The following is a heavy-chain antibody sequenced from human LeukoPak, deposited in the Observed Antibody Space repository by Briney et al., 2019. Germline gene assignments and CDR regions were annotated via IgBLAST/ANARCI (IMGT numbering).Heavy chain of an antibody. CDR2: ISGSGGST. Sequence: GGSLRLSCAASGFTFSSFWMSWVRQAPGKGLEWVSAISGSGGSTYYADSVKGRFTISRDNSKNTLYLQMNSLRAEDTAVYYCAKDLVRGVTVYWGQGTLVTVSS. V-gene: IGHV3-23*01. D-gene: IGHD3-10*01. CDR1: GFTFSSFW. J-gene: IGHJ4*02. CDR3: AKDLVRGVTVY.